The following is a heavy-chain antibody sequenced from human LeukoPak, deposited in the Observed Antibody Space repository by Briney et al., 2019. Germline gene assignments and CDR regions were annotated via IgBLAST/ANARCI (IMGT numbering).Heavy chain of an antibody. CDR2: INHSGST. D-gene: IGHD3-9*01. Sequence: PSETLSLTCAVHGGSFSGYYWSWIRQPPGKGLEWIGEINHSGSTNYNPSLKSRVTISVDTSKNQFSLKLSSVTTADTAVYYCARDRGLLRYFDWSSPGMDVWGQGTTVTVSS. J-gene: IGHJ6*02. CDR1: GGSFSGYY. CDR3: ARDRGLLRYFDWSSPGMDV. V-gene: IGHV4-34*01.